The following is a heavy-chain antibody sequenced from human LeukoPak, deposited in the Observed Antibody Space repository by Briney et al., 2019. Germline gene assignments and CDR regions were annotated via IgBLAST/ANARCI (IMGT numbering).Heavy chain of an antibody. Sequence: SETLSLTCSVSGGPISGSGYYWGWIRQPPGKGLEWIANIYYSGSTNYNPSLKSRVTISVDTSKNQFSLKLSSVTAADTAVYYCARAVAVAGLEAFDVWGQGTMVTVSS. V-gene: IGHV4-39*07. CDR2: IYYSGST. CDR3: ARAVAVAGLEAFDV. D-gene: IGHD6-19*01. J-gene: IGHJ3*01. CDR1: GGPISGSGYY.